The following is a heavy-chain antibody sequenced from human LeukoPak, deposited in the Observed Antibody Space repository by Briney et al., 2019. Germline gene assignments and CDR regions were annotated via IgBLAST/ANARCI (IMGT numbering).Heavy chain of an antibody. CDR2: ITSGSSYI. Sequence: PGGSLRLSCAASGFTFSSYNMNWVRQAPGKGLEWVSSITSGSSYIYYADSVKGRFTISRDNAKNSLYLQMNSLRAEDTAVYYCARESDYYDSGYYYMDVWGKGTTVTVSS. CDR1: GFTFSSYN. D-gene: IGHD3-22*01. V-gene: IGHV3-21*01. CDR3: ARESDYYDSGYYYMDV. J-gene: IGHJ6*03.